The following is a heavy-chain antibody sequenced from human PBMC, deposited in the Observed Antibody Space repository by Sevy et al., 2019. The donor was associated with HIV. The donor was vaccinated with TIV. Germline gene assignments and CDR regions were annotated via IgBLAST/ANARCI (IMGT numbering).Heavy chain of an antibody. D-gene: IGHD4-4*01. CDR3: ARDRGDYNNYDDAFDI. CDR2: ISTGGSYI. CDR1: GFTFRSYK. V-gene: IGHV3-21*01. Sequence: GGSLRLSCAASGFTFRSYKMNWVRQAPGKGLEWVSSISTGGSYIYYADSMKGRFTISRDNAKNSLFLQMNSLRAEDMAVYYCARDRGDYNNYDDAFDIWGPGTMVTVSS. J-gene: IGHJ3*02.